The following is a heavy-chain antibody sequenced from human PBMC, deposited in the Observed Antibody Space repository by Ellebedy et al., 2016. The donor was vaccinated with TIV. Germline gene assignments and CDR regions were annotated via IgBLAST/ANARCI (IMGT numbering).Heavy chain of an antibody. D-gene: IGHD4-17*01. CDR2: ISSTGSTI. CDR3: ARVTTLATGTGYYFDY. J-gene: IGHJ4*02. CDR1: GFTFSSYS. Sequence: GESLKISCEASGFTFSSYSMNWVRLAPGKGLEWVSYISSTGSTIYYVDSVQGRFTISRDNAQDSLYLQMNSLRAEDTAVYYCARVTTLATGTGYYFDYWGQGTLVTVSS. V-gene: IGHV3-48*01.